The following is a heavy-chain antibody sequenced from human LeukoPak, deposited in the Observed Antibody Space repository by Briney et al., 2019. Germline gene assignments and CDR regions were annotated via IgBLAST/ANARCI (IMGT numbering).Heavy chain of an antibody. D-gene: IGHD3-9*01. J-gene: IGHJ6*03. Sequence: PSETLSLTCGVYGGSFSGYYCSWVRQPPGKGLEWIGKIEHSGSTNYNPSLKSRVTIPVDTSKNQFSLNLSSVTAADTAVYYCARSATLVRNYYYYYMDVWGKGTTVTVSS. CDR3: ARSATLVRNYYYYYMDV. CDR1: GGSFSGYY. CDR2: IEHSGST. V-gene: IGHV4-34*01.